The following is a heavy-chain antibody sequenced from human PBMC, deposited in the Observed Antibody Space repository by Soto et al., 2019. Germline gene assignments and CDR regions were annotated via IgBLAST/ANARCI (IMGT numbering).Heavy chain of an antibody. J-gene: IGHJ4*02. V-gene: IGHV4-31*03. CDR3: ARGNGYNQAFDY. Sequence: SETLSLTCTVSGGSISSGGYYWSWIRQHPGKGLEWIGYIYYSGSTYYNPSLKSRVTISVDTSKNQFSLKLSSVTAAGTAVYYCARGNGYNQAFDYWGQGTLVTVSS. CDR1: GGSISSGGYY. D-gene: IGHD5-12*01. CDR2: IYYSGST.